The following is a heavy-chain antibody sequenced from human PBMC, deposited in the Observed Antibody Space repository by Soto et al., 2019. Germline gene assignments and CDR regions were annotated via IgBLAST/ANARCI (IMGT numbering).Heavy chain of an antibody. CDR3: ASRVVTPFDY. CDR2: ISTDGSTT. D-gene: IGHD2-21*02. CDR1: GFTFSSYW. V-gene: IGHV3-74*01. J-gene: IGHJ4*02. Sequence: EVQLVESGGGLVQPGGSLRLSCAASGFTFSSYWMYWVRQAPGKGLVWVSRISTDGSTTNYADSVKGRFTISRDNAKNTLYLQMHSLSAEDTAVYYCASRVVTPFDYWGQGTLVTVSS.